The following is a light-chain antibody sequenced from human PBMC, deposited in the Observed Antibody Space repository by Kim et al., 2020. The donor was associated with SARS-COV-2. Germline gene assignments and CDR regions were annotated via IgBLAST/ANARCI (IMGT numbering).Light chain of an antibody. CDR3: AAWDDSLSGSWV. Sequence: VTISCSGSRCNIGSNYVYWYQQLPGTAPKLLIYRNNQRPSGVPDRFSGSKSGTSASLAISGLRSEDEADYYCAAWDDSLSGSWVFGGGTQLTVL. V-gene: IGLV1-47*01. J-gene: IGLJ3*02. CDR2: RNN. CDR1: RCNIGSNY.